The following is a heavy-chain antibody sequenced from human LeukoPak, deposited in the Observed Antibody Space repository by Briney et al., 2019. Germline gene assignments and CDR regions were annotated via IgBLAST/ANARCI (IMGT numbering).Heavy chain of an antibody. CDR1: GGSFSGYY. Sequence: SETLSLTCAVYGGSFSGYYWSWIRQPPGKGLEWIGAINHSGSTNYNPSLKSRVTISVDTSKNQFSLKLSSVTAADTAVYYCARHVRYSSGWYLNWFDPWGQGTLVTVSS. J-gene: IGHJ5*02. V-gene: IGHV4-34*01. CDR2: INHSGST. D-gene: IGHD6-19*01. CDR3: ARHVRYSSGWYLNWFDP.